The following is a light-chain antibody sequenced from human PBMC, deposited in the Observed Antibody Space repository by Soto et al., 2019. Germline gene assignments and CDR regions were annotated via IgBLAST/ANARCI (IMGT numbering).Light chain of an antibody. CDR2: GAS. Sequence: DIQMTQSPSTLSASVGDRVTITCRASQSISSWLAWDQQKPGKAPKLLIYGASSLESGVPSRFSGSGSVTEFTLTIDSLQPDDFATYYCQQYSSSSPTFGQGTKLEIK. CDR3: QQYSSSSPT. CDR1: QSISSW. V-gene: IGKV1-5*01. J-gene: IGKJ2*01.